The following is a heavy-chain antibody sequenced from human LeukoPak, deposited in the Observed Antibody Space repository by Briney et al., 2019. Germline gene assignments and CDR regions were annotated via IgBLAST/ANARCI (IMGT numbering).Heavy chain of an antibody. V-gene: IGHV1-2*02. CDR2: VNPKSGAT. J-gene: IGHJ3*02. D-gene: IGHD1-20*01. CDR1: GYIFTGYY. Sequence: GASVKVSCKASGYIFTGYYIHWVRQAPGPGLQWMGWVNPKSGATKYAPKFQGRVTMTENTSITTAYMELSGLTSDDTAVYYCAREWYNWEDGDVVGTFDSWGQGTLVTVSS. CDR3: AREWYNWEDGDVVGTFDS.